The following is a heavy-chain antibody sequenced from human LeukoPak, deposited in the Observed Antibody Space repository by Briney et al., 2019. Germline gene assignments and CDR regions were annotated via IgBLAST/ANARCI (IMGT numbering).Heavy chain of an antibody. CDR1: GDSITSDSYY. J-gene: IGHJ4*02. CDR2: IFISGGT. D-gene: IGHD2-15*01. CDR3: ARALGYCSGGSCYQPDY. Sequence: SQTLSLTCTVSGDSITSDSYYWSWIRQPAGKGLEWIGRIFISGGTNYNPSLGSRLTISIDTSKNQFSLKLTSVTTADTAVYYCARALGYCSGGSCYQPDYWGQGILVTVSS. V-gene: IGHV4-61*02.